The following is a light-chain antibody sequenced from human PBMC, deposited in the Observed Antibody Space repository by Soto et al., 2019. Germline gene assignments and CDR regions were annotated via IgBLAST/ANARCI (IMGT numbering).Light chain of an antibody. CDR2: WAS. CDR3: QQYYSTPPYT. Sequence: DIVMTQSPDSLAVSLGERATINCKSSQSVLYSSNNKNYLAGYQQKPGQPHKLLIYWASTRESGVPDRFSGSGSGTDFPLTISSLQAEDVAVYYCQQYYSTPPYTFGQGTKLEIK. CDR1: QSVLYSSNNKNY. V-gene: IGKV4-1*01. J-gene: IGKJ2*01.